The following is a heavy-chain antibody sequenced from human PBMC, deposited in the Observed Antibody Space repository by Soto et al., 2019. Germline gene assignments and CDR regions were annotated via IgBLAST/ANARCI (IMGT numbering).Heavy chain of an antibody. D-gene: IGHD6-13*01. Sequence: PXGSLRLSCAASGFIFDDFTMHWVRLVPGKGLQWVSYINWDGRIAMYADSVKGRFTISRGNTNNHLYLQMNSLRSDDTALYYCAKDEGAAVESPGDWGHGPLVTVSS. V-gene: IGHV3-43*01. CDR1: GFIFDDFT. CDR3: AKDEGAAVESPGD. CDR2: INWDGRIA. J-gene: IGHJ1*01.